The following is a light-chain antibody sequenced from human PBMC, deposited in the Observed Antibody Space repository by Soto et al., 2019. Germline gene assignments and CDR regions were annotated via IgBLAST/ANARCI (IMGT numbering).Light chain of an antibody. CDR3: QAWDSSTVI. J-gene: IGLJ2*01. CDR1: KLGHKY. Sequence: SYELTQPPSVSVSPGQTTRITCFGDKLGHKYVSWYRQKPGQSPLVVIFEDNERPSGIPERFSGSNSDNTATLTISGTQTVDEADYFCQAWDSSTVIFGGGTQLTVL. V-gene: IGLV3-1*01. CDR2: EDN.